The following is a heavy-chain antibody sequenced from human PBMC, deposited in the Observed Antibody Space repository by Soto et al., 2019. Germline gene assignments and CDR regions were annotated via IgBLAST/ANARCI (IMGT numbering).Heavy chain of an antibody. CDR2: ISSSNGNI. V-gene: IGHV3-21*01. CDR3: AKVRKLWFGAYGMDV. J-gene: IGHJ6*02. Sequence: EVQLVESGGGLVKPGGSLRLSCAASGFTFASYSMNWVRQAPGKGLEWVSSISSSNGNIYYGDSVKGRFTISRDNAKNTLYLQMNSLRAEDTAVYYCAKVRKLWFGAYGMDVWGQGITVTVSS. D-gene: IGHD3-10*01. CDR1: GFTFASYS.